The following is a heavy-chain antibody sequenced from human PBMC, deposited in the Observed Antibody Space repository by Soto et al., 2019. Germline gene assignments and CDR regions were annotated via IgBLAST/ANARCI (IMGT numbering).Heavy chain of an antibody. Sequence: PSETLSLTCTVSGVSIITDYYLGCWIRQSPRRRLVFIGSISYSGRTYDNPSLQSRITTSIDASKNQFSLKLTSVTAADTAVYYCARCRASDYGGNHRPYYFDLWGQGALVTVSS. D-gene: IGHD4-17*01. CDR2: ISYSGRT. V-gene: IGHV4-39*01. CDR3: ARCRASDYGGNHRPYYFDL. CDR1: GVSIITDYYL. J-gene: IGHJ4*02.